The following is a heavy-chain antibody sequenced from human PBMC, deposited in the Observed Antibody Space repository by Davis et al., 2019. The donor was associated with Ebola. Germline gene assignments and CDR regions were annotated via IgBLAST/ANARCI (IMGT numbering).Heavy chain of an antibody. CDR2: IDPSDSYT. Sequence: GESLKISCKGSGYSFTSYWISWVRQMPGKGLEWMGRIDPSDSYTNYSPSFQGHVTISADKSISTAYLQWSSLKASDTAMYYCASPTRQLLYGGGMDVWGQGTTVTVSS. J-gene: IGHJ6*02. CDR3: ASPTRQLLYGGGMDV. CDR1: GYSFTSYW. D-gene: IGHD2-2*02. V-gene: IGHV5-10-1*01.